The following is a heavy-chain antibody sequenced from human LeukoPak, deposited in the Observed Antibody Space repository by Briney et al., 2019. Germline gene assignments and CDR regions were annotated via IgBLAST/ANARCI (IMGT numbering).Heavy chain of an antibody. Sequence: GGSLRLSWAASGXTFSSYSMNWVRQAPGKGLEWVSSISSTGSFIYYADSVKGRFTISRDNSKNTLYLQMNSLRGEDTAVYYCAKLTRGYCSSTACPNWFDPWGQGTLVTVSS. D-gene: IGHD2-2*01. J-gene: IGHJ5*02. CDR1: GXTFSSYS. CDR2: ISSTGSFI. CDR3: AKLTRGYCSSTACPNWFDP. V-gene: IGHV3-21*04.